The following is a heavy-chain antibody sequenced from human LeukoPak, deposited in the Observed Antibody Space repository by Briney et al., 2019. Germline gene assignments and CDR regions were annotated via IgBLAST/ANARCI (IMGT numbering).Heavy chain of an antibody. J-gene: IGHJ6*02. V-gene: IGHV3-73*01. Sequence: PGGSLRLSCAASGFTFSGSAMHWVRQASGKGLEWVGRIRSRANSYVTAYAASVEGRIIISRDDSKNTAYLQMNSLKTEDTAVYYCTRHSDRYCSGAGCYVNYFYGLDVWGQGTTVTVSS. CDR2: IRSRANSYVT. D-gene: IGHD2-15*01. CDR1: GFTFSGSA. CDR3: TRHSDRYCSGAGCYVNYFYGLDV.